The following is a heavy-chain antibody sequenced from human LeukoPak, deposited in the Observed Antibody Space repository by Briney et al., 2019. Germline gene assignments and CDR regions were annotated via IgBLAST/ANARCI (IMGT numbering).Heavy chain of an antibody. V-gene: IGHV4-34*01. CDR2: INHSGST. J-gene: IGHJ4*02. CDR1: GGSFSGYY. D-gene: IGHD6-19*01. Sequence: PSETLSLTCAVYGGSFSGYYWSWIRQPPGKGLEWIGEINHSGSTNYNPSLKSRVTISVDTSKNQFSLKLSSVTAADTAVYYCARVEEQWLVRGYFDYWGQGTLVTVSS. CDR3: ARVEEQWLVRGYFDY.